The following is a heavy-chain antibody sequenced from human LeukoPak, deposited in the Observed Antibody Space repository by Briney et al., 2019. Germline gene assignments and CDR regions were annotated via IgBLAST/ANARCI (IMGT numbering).Heavy chain of an antibody. CDR1: GFTFSSYG. D-gene: IGHD1-1*01. J-gene: IGHJ4*02. CDR2: ISYDGSNK. CDR3: AKDLNWLNYFDY. V-gene: IGHV3-30*18. Sequence: PGRSLRLSCAASGFTFSSYGMHWVRQAPGKGLEWVAVISYDGSNKYYADSVKGRFTISRDNSKNTLYLQMNSLRAEDTAVYYCAKDLNWLNYFDYWGQGTLVTVSS.